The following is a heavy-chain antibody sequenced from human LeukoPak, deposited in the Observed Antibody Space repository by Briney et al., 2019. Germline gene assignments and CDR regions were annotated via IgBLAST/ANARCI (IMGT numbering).Heavy chain of an antibody. J-gene: IGHJ5*02. V-gene: IGHV1-3*01. CDR1: GYTFTRYT. CDR2: INAGNGNT. Sequence: ASVKVSCKASGYTFTRYTMHWVRQAPGQRLEWMGCINAGNGNTRYSQKFQGRVTITRDTSASTAYMELSSLRSEDTAVYYCARDLYCSSTSCYRGLWFDPWGQGTLVTVSS. D-gene: IGHD2-2*01. CDR3: ARDLYCSSTSCYRGLWFDP.